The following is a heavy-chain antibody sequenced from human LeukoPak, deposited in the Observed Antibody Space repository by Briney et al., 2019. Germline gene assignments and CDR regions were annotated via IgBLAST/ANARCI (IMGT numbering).Heavy chain of an antibody. V-gene: IGHV3-13*01. CDR3: VRVLEGGYDDAFDL. CDR2: IGKAGDR. Sequence: GGSLRLSCAASGFTFSSYDMHWVRQAIGKGLEWVSAIGKAGDRHYADSVKGRFTISRENAKNSLYLQMNSLRAGDTAVYYCVRVLEGGYDDAFDLWGQGTMVTVSS. J-gene: IGHJ3*01. D-gene: IGHD5-12*01. CDR1: GFTFSSYD.